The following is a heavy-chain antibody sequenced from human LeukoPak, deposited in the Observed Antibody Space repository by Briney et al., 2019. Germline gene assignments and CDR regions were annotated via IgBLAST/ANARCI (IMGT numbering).Heavy chain of an antibody. J-gene: IGHJ5*02. CDR1: GFTFSSYW. CDR2: INSDGSST. D-gene: IGHD6-19*01. V-gene: IGHV3-74*01. Sequence: GGSLRLSCAASGFTFSSYWMHWVRQAPGKGLVWVSRINSDGSSTSYADSVKGRFTISRDNAKNTLYLQMNSLRAEDTAVYYCARVHSSGWYWHNWFDPWGQGTLVTVSS. CDR3: ARVHSSGWYWHNWFDP.